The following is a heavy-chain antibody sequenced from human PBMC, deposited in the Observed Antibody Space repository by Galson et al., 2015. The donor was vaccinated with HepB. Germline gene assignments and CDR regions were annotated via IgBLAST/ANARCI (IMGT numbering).Heavy chain of an antibody. D-gene: IGHD5-24*01. Sequence: SLRLSCAASGFTFSNYAMSWVRQAPGKGLEWVSAISSISDSTYYADSVKGRFTISRDNSKNTLYLQMNSLRAEDTAVYYCARAGGDGYNLEVGYYYYGMDVWGQGTTVTVSS. CDR1: GFTFSNYA. CDR3: ARAGGDGYNLEVGYYYYGMDV. V-gene: IGHV3-23*01. J-gene: IGHJ6*02. CDR2: ISSISDST.